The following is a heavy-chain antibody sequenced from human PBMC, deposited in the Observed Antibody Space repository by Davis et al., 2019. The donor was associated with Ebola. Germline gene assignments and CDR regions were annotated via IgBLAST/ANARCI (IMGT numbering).Heavy chain of an antibody. Sequence: PGGSLRFSCAASGFTFSSYWMSWVRQAPGKGLEWVANIKQDGSEKYYVDSVKGRFTISRDNAKNSQYLQMNSLRAEDTAVYYCARDRGSPLRTRGHDYWGQGTLVTVSS. V-gene: IGHV3-7*01. D-gene: IGHD3-16*01. CDR2: IKQDGSEK. CDR1: GFTFSSYW. CDR3: ARDRGSPLRTRGHDY. J-gene: IGHJ4*02.